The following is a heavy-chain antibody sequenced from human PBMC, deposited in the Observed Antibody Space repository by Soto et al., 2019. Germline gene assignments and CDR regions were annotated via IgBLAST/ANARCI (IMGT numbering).Heavy chain of an antibody. J-gene: IGHJ6*02. D-gene: IGHD6-19*01. CDR3: ARVNSSGWAYYYYGLDV. CDR2: INHSGST. V-gene: IGHV4-34*01. CDR1: CGSFSGYY. Sequence: SETLSLTCAVYCGSFSGYYWSCIRQPPGKGLEWIGGINHSGSTNYNPSLKRRVTISVDTSKNQFSLKLSSVTAADTAVYYCARVNSSGWAYYYYGLDVWGQGTTVTVSS.